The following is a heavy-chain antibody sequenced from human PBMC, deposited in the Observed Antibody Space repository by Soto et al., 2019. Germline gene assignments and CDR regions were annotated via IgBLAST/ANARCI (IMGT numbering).Heavy chain of an antibody. CDR3: ARYLTMLGETPLYYFDH. Sequence: QVQLVQSGAEVKKPGASVKVSCKASGYTFTGYAIHWVRQAPGQRLEWMGWINAANGNTKYSQKFQGRVTITRDTSXSXXYMELSSLRSEDTAVYYCARYLTMLGETPLYYFDHWGQGSLVTVSS. CDR2: INAANGNT. D-gene: IGHD3-10*02. V-gene: IGHV1-3*01. CDR1: GYTFTGYA. J-gene: IGHJ4*02.